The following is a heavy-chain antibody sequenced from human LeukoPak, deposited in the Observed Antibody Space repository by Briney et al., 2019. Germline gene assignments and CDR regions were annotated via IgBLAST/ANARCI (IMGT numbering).Heavy chain of an antibody. CDR1: GFTFSSYA. D-gene: IGHD6-19*01. CDR2: ISGSGGST. CDR3: AKDWDSSGWYFYY. V-gene: IGHV3-23*01. J-gene: IGHJ4*02. Sequence: PGGSLRLSCAASGFTFSSYAMSWVRQAPGKGLEWVSAISGSGGSTYYADSVKGRFTISRDNSENTLYLQMNSQRAEDTAVYYCAKDWDSSGWYFYYWGQGTLVTVSS.